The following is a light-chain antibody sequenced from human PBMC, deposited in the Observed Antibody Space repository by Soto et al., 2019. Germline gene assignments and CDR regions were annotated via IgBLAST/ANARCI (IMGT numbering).Light chain of an antibody. CDR1: SSDVGGYNY. CDR2: EVS. V-gene: IGLV2-8*01. CDR3: SSYAGSNNYV. Sequence: QSVLTQPPSASGSPGQSVTISCTGTSSDVGGYNYVSWYQQHPGRAPKLMISEVSKRPSGVPDRFSGSKSGSTASLTVSGLQAEDEADYYCSSYAGSNNYVFGTATKVTVL. J-gene: IGLJ1*01.